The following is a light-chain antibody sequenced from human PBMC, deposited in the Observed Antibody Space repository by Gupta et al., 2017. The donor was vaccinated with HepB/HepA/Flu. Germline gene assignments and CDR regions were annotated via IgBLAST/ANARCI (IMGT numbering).Light chain of an antibody. CDR2: GAS. V-gene: IGKV3-20*01. CDR1: QTIRNNY. CDR3: QQYSTSGLT. J-gene: IGKJ4*01. Sequence: IVLTQSPGTLSLSPGERATLSCRASQTIRNNYVAWYQKKPGQAPRLLIYGASSRATGVPDRFSGSGSVPDFSLIIKRLEPEDSALYYCQQYSTSGLTFGGGTKVEI.